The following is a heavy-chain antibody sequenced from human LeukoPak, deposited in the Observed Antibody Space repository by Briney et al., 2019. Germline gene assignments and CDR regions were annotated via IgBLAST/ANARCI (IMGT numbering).Heavy chain of an antibody. CDR3: ARDLTPDRYCSGGSCYSFDY. CDR1: GFTFSSYV. V-gene: IGHV3-30*04. Sequence: PGRSLRLSCAASGFTFSSYVMHWVREAPGKGLEWVAVISYDGRNTYYADSVKGRFTISRDNSKNTLCLQMNSLRSEDTAVYYCARDLTPDRYCSGGSCYSFDYWGQGTLVTVSS. J-gene: IGHJ4*02. D-gene: IGHD2-15*01. CDR2: ISYDGRNT.